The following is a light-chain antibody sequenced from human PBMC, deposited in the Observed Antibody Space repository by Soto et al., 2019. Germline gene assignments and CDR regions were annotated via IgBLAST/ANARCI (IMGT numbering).Light chain of an antibody. CDR3: QQYYDTPRT. Sequence: DIVMTQSPDSLAVSLGERATINCKSSQSVLYNSNNKNQLAWYQQKPGQPPKLLFYWASTRHTGVPDRFSGSGSGTDFPLTISSLQAEDVAVYYCQQYYDTPRTFGQGTKLEIK. CDR2: WAS. V-gene: IGKV4-1*01. CDR1: QSVLYNSNNKNQ. J-gene: IGKJ2*02.